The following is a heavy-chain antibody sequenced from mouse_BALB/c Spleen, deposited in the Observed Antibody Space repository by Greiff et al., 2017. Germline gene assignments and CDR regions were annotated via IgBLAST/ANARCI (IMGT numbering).Heavy chain of an antibody. J-gene: IGHJ2*01. CDR1: GYSITSDYA. CDR2: ISYSGST. Sequence: VQLKQSGPGLVKPSQSLSLTCTVTGYSITSDYAWNWIRQFPGNKLEWMGYISYSGSTSYNPSLKSRISITRDTSKNQFFLQLNSVTTEDTATYYCARYPTTVFDYWGQGTTLTVSS. CDR3: ARYPTTVFDY. D-gene: IGHD1-1*01. V-gene: IGHV3-2*02.